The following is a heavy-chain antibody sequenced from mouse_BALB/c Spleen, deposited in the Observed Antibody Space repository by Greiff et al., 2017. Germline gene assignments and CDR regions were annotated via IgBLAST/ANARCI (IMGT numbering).Heavy chain of an antibody. CDR3: TRYYPTHPFAY. J-gene: IGHJ3*01. CDR2: IYPGNSDT. CDR1: GYTFTSYW. D-gene: IGHD1-1*01. Sequence: EVQLQQSGTVLARPGASVKMSCKASGYTFTSYWMHWVKQRPGQGLEWIGAIYPGNSDTSYNQKFKGKAKLTAVTSTSTAYMELSSLTNEDSAVYYCTRYYPTHPFAYWGQGTLVTVSA. V-gene: IGHV1-5*01.